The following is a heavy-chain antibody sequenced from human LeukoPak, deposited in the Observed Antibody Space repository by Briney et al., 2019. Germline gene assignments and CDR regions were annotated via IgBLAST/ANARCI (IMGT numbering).Heavy chain of an antibody. Sequence: SVKVSCKASGGSFNNYGISWVRQAPGQGLEWMGGIIPIFGTANYAQKFQGRITITADESTSTAYMELSRLRSEDPALYYCAREWDYVSSGFYYYYWGQGTLVTVSS. V-gene: IGHV1-69*13. J-gene: IGHJ4*02. CDR3: AREWDYVSSGFYYYY. CDR2: IIPIFGTA. D-gene: IGHD3-22*01. CDR1: GGSFNNYG.